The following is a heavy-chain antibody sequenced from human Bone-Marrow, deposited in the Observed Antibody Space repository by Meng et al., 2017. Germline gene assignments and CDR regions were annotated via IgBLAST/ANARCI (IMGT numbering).Heavy chain of an antibody. J-gene: IGHJ6*02. CDR3: ARVEKNYDFWSGYSDYYYGMDV. V-gene: IGHV3-23*01. Sequence: GGSLRLSCAASGFTFSSYAMSWVRQAPGKGLEWVSAISVSGGSTYYADSVKGRFTISRGNSKNTLYLQMNSLRAEDTAVYYCARVEKNYDFWSGYSDYYYGMDVWGQGTMVTVSS. D-gene: IGHD3-3*01. CDR1: GFTFSSYA. CDR2: ISVSGGST.